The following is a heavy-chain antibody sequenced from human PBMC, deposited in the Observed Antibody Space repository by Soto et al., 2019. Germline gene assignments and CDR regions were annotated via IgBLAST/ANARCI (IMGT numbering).Heavy chain of an antibody. D-gene: IGHD3-22*01. Sequence: SVKVSCKASGGTFSSYAISWVRQAPGQGLEWMGGIIPIFGTANYAQKFQGRVAITADESTSTAYMELSSLRSEDTAVYYCASSRLGNYYDSSGYYYWGQGTLVTVSS. CDR1: GGTFSSYA. V-gene: IGHV1-69*13. CDR2: IIPIFGTA. CDR3: ASSRLGNYYDSSGYYY. J-gene: IGHJ4*02.